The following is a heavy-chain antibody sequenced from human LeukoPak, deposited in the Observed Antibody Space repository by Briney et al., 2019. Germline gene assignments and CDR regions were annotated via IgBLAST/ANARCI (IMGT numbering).Heavy chain of an antibody. CDR1: GGSISSGSYY. Sequence: KPSETLSLTCTVSGGSISSGSYYWSWIRQPAGKGLEWIGRIYTSGSTNYNPSLKSRVTISVDTSKNQFSLKLSSVTAEDTAVYYCARGYSSSWYIDWFDPWGQGTLVTVSS. CDR2: IYTSGST. V-gene: IGHV4-61*02. J-gene: IGHJ5*02. CDR3: ARGYSSSWYIDWFDP. D-gene: IGHD6-13*01.